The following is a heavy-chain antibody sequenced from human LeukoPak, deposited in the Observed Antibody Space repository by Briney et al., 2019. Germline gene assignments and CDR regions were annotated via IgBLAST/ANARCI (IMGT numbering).Heavy chain of an antibody. CDR2: ISTSSSYI. CDR3: AREGILGATTYFDF. V-gene: IGHV3-21*01. CDR1: GFTFSSYS. D-gene: IGHD1-26*01. Sequence: GGSLRLSCAASGFTFSSYSMIWVRQATGKGLEWVSSISTSSSYIYYADSLKGRFTISRDNAKNSLYLQMNSMRAEATALYYCAREGILGATTYFDFWGQGTLVTVSS. J-gene: IGHJ4*02.